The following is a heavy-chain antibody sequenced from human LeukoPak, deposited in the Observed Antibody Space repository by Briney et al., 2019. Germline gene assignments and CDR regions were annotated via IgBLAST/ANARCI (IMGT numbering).Heavy chain of an antibody. J-gene: IGHJ4*02. CDR1: GGTFSSYA. Sequence: SVKVSCKASGGTFSSYAISWVRQAPGQRLEWMGGIIPIFGTANYAQKFQGRVTITTDESTSTAYMELSSLRSEDTAVYYCARFSPYYDSSGYLSFDYWGQGTLVTVSS. D-gene: IGHD3-22*01. CDR2: IIPIFGTA. V-gene: IGHV1-69*05. CDR3: ARFSPYYDSSGYLSFDY.